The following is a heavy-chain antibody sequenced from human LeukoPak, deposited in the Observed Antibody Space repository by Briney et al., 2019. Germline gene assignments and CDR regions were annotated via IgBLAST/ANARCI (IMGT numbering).Heavy chain of an antibody. J-gene: IGHJ5*02. V-gene: IGHV4-34*01. D-gene: IGHD3-10*01. CDR1: GGSFSGYY. CDR3: ARGYGNYYGSGSYYNRRWFDP. CDR2: INHSGST. Sequence: SETLSLTCAVYGGSFSGYYWSWIRQPPGKGLEWIGEINHSGSTNYNPSLKSRVTISVDTSKNQFSLKLSSVPAADTAVYYCARGYGNYYGSGSYYNRRWFDPWGQGTLVTISS.